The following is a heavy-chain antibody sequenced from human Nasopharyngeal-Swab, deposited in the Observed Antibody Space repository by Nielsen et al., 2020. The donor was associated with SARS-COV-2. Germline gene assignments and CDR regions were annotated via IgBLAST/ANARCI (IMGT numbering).Heavy chain of an antibody. CDR3: AKDLGVESPLWFDY. CDR1: GFPFSPYG. Sequence: GESLKISCVASGFPFSPYGMNWVRQAPGKGLEWVSEISGSGGSTYYAESVKGRFTISRDNSKNTLYLQMSSLRAEDTAIYYCAKDLGVESPLWFDYWGQGTLLTVSS. D-gene: IGHD4-23*01. J-gene: IGHJ4*02. CDR2: ISGSGGST. V-gene: IGHV3-23*01.